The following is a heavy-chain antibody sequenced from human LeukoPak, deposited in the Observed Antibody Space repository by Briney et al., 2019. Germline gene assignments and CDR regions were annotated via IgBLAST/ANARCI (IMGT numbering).Heavy chain of an antibody. V-gene: IGHV3-23*01. D-gene: IGHD6-19*01. CDR3: SRSHFSSGWVLDY. CDR1: GLTFSSYG. CDR2: ISPSGGST. Sequence: GGSLRLSCAASGLTFSSYGMNWVRQAPGKGLEWVSGISPSGGSTYYEDSAKGRLTISRDNSKNTVYLQMKSLRAEDTAVYYCSRSHFSSGWVLDYWGLGTLVTASS. J-gene: IGHJ4*02.